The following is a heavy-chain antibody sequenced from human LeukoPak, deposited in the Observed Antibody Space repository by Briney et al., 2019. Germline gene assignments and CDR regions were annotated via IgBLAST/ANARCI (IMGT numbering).Heavy chain of an antibody. D-gene: IGHD3-10*01. V-gene: IGHV3-30*02. CDR1: RFTFSSYG. J-gene: IGHJ4*02. CDR2: IRYDGSNK. Sequence: PGGSLRLSCAASRFTFSSYGMHWVRQAPGKGLEWVAFIRYDGSNKYYADSVKGRFTISRDNSKNTLYLQMNSLRAEDTAVYYCARIPIYGSGSPYPPGYFDYWGQGTLVTVSS. CDR3: ARIPIYGSGSPYPPGYFDY.